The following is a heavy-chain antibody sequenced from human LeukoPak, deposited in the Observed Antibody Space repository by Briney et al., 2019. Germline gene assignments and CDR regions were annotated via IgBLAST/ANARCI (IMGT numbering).Heavy chain of an antibody. J-gene: IGHJ6*03. CDR3: ARDTAVAADRGYYYYMDV. D-gene: IGHD6-19*01. CDR2: INPSGGGT. Sequence: ASVKVSCKASGYTFNFYDIHWVRQAPGQGLEWMGIINPSGGGTNYTQKFQGRVTMTRDMSTSTVYMELSSLRSEDTAVYYCARDTAVAADRGYYYYMDVWGKGTTVTVSS. V-gene: IGHV1-46*02. CDR1: GYTFNFYD.